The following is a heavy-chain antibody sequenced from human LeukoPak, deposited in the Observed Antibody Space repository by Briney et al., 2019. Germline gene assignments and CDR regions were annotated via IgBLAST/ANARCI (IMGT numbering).Heavy chain of an antibody. CDR3: ARPSKVGYSSSWYWF. V-gene: IGHV1-46*01. J-gene: IGHJ4*02. Sequence: ASVKVSCKASAYTFTSYYMHWVRQAPGQGLEWMGIINPSGGSTSYAQKFQGRVTMTRDTSTSTVYMELSSLRSEDTAVYYCARPSKVGYSSSWYWFWAQGTLVTVSS. D-gene: IGHD6-13*01. CDR2: INPSGGST. CDR1: AYTFTSYY.